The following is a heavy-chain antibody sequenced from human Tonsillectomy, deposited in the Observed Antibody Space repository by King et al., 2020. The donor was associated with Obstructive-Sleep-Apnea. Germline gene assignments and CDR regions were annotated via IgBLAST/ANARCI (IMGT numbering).Heavy chain of an antibody. CDR3: ARGLHYYDSSGYSYYFDY. Sequence: VQLVESGGGVVQPGRSLRLSCAASGFTFSTYALHLARQAPGKGLEWVAVISYDGGNKYYADSVKGRFTISRDNSKNTLYLQMNSLRAEDTAGYFCARGLHYYDSSGYSYYFDYWGQGTLVTVSS. V-gene: IGHV3-30*04. D-gene: IGHD3-22*01. CDR1: GFTFSTYA. CDR2: ISYDGGNK. J-gene: IGHJ4*02.